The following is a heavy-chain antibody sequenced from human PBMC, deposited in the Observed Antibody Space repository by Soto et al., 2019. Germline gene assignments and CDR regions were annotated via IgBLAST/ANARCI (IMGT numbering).Heavy chain of an antibody. CDR3: ARLPPEKQNFRLNWFDP. V-gene: IGHV4-39*01. Sequence: SETLSLTCTVSGGSISSSSYYWGWIRQPPGKGLEWIGSIYYSGSTYYNPSLKSRVTISVDTSKNQFSLKLSSVTAADTAVYYCARLPPEKQNFRLNWFDPWGQGTLVTVSS. J-gene: IGHJ5*02. D-gene: IGHD6-25*01. CDR2: IYYSGST. CDR1: GGSISSSSYY.